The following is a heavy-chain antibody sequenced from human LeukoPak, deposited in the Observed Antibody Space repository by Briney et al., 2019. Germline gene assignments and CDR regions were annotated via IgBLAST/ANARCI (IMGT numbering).Heavy chain of an antibody. CDR2: IKPDGSEK. CDR3: ARVGSGWYPNWFDP. V-gene: IGHV3-7*03. Sequence: GGSLRLSCAASGFTFSNYWMSWVRQAPGKGLEWVANIKPDGSEKYYVDSVKGRFTISRDNAKNSLYLQMNSLRAEDTAVYYCARVGSGWYPNWFDPWGQGTLVTVSS. J-gene: IGHJ5*02. CDR1: GFTFSNYW. D-gene: IGHD6-19*01.